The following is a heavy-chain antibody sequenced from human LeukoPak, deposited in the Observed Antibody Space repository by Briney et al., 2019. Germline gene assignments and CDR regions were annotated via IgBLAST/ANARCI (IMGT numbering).Heavy chain of an antibody. Sequence: GGSLRLSCAASVLTFDDYAMHWVRQPPGRALEWVSGITWNSVNIAYANSVRGRFTISRDNAKNSLYLQMNSLRAEDTAFYYCARGNYYVAGSSPFDYWGQGTLVTVSS. CDR2: ITWNSVNI. CDR3: ARGNYYVAGSSPFDY. CDR1: VLTFDDYA. D-gene: IGHD3-10*01. V-gene: IGHV3-9*01. J-gene: IGHJ4*02.